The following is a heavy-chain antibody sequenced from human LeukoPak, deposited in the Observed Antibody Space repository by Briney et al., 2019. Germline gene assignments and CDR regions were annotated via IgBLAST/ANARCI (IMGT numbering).Heavy chain of an antibody. CDR3: ARGERFGELFVDY. Sequence: ASVKVSCKASGYTFTGYYMHWVRQAPGQGLEWMGWINPNSGGTNYAQKFQGRVTMTRNTSISTAYMELSNLRSEDTAVYYCARGERFGELFVDYWGQGTLVTVSS. V-gene: IGHV1-2*02. J-gene: IGHJ4*02. D-gene: IGHD3-10*01. CDR2: INPNSGGT. CDR1: GYTFTGYY.